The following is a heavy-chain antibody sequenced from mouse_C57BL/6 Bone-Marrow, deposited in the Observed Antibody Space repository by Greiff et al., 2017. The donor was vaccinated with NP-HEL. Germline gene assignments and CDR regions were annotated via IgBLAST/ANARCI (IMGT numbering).Heavy chain of an antibody. J-gene: IGHJ3*01. CDR3: TRVYYGSSIAY. Sequence: DVMLVESGEGLVKPGGSLKLSCAASGFTFSSYAMSWVRQTPEKRLEWVAYISSGGDYIYYADTVKGRFTISRDNARNTLYLQMSSLKSEDTAMYYCTRVYYGSSIAYWGQGTLVTVSA. CDR2: ISSGGDYI. V-gene: IGHV5-9-1*02. CDR1: GFTFSSYA. D-gene: IGHD1-1*01.